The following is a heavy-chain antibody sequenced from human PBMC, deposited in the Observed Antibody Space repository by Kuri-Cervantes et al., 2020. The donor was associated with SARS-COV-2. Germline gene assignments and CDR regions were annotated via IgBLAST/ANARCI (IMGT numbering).Heavy chain of an antibody. CDR2: IYNSGTT. Sequence: ESLKISCSVSGDSMSSYNWSWIRQPPGKGLEWIGYIYNSGTTDYNPSLKSRVTISMDTSKNQFSLELRSVTAADTAVYYCARGSPVANHWGQGKPVTVSS. J-gene: IGHJ5*02. CDR1: GDSMSSYN. V-gene: IGHV4-59*01. CDR3: ARGSPVANH.